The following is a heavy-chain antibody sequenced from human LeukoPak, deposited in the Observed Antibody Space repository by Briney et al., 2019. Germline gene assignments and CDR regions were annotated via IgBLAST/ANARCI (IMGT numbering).Heavy chain of an antibody. D-gene: IGHD2-2*01. Sequence: GSLRLSCAASGFTFSSYSMNWIRQPPGKGLEWIGEINHSGSTNYNPSLKSRVTISVDTSKNQFSLKLSSVTAADTAVYYCARVPNAYQLPYYFDYWGQGTLVTVSS. V-gene: IGHV4-34*01. J-gene: IGHJ4*02. CDR2: INHSGST. CDR1: GFTFSSYS. CDR3: ARVPNAYQLPYYFDY.